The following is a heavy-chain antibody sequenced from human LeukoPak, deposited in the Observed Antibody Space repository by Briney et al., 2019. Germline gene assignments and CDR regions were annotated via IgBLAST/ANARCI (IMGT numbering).Heavy chain of an antibody. D-gene: IGHD2-2*01. J-gene: IGHJ5*01. CDR2: ISGSAATT. CDR1: GFTFCSYD. V-gene: IGHV3-23*01. CDR3: AKNGKYQLLGFWCDS. Sequence: GGSLRLSCAASGFTFCSYDMRWVRQAPGKGLEWVSAISGSAATTYYADSVKGRFTISRDNSKNTLYVQMDSLRGDDTAVYYCAKNGKYQLLGFWCDSWGQGTLVTVSS.